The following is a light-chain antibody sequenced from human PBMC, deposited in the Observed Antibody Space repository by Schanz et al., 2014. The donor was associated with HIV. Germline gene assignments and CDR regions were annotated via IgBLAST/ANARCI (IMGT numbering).Light chain of an antibody. J-gene: IGKJ3*01. CDR2: QSS. V-gene: IGKV1-5*03. CDR1: QNIGFW. Sequence: DIQMTQSPSSLSASVGDRVSITCRASQNIGFWLTWYQQKPGKAPNLLIFQSSTLNSGVPSRFSGSGSGTEFTLTIYSLQPDDSATYYCQQFKSYPQTFGPGTQVNIK. CDR3: QQFKSYPQT.